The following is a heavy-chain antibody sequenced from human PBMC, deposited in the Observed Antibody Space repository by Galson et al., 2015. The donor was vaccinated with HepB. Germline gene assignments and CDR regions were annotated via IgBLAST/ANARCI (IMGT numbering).Heavy chain of an antibody. CDR1: GFTFNDYY. Sequence: SLRLSCAASGFTFNDYYMSWVRQAPGRGLEWISYTNNGGSSIYSADSVKGRFTISRDNALYLEMNSLRAEDTAVYYCARGPSSSRPPYGFYFDLWGRGTLVTVSS. CDR2: TNNGGSSI. D-gene: IGHD6-6*01. CDR3: ARGPSSSRPPYGFYFDL. V-gene: IGHV3-11*01. J-gene: IGHJ2*01.